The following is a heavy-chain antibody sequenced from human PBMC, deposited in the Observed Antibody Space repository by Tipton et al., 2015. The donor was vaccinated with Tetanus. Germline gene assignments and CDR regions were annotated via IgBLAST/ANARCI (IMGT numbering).Heavy chain of an antibody. J-gene: IGHJ3*02. CDR1: GYTFTSYG. CDR2: INPSGGST. D-gene: IGHD6-19*01. V-gene: IGHV1-46*03. CDR3: AINSGWFDAFDI. Sequence: QSGPEVKKPGASVKVSCKASGYTFTSYGISWVRQAPGQGLEWMGIINPSGGSTSYAQKFQGRVTMTGDTSTSTVYMELSSLRSEDTAVYYCAINSGWFDAFDIWGQGTMVTVSS.